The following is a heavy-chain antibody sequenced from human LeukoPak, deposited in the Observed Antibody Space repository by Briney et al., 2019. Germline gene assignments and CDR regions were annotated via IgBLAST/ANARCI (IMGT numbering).Heavy chain of an antibody. Sequence: PSETLSLTCTVSGGSISSYYWSWIRQPAGKGLEWIGRIYTSGSTNYNPSLTSRVTMSVDTFKNQFSLKLSSVTAADTAVYYCARVGAVAAIPYYYYYMDVWGKGTTVTVSS. CDR2: IYTSGST. CDR3: ARVGAVAAIPYYYYYMDV. V-gene: IGHV4-4*07. D-gene: IGHD6-19*01. CDR1: GGSISSYY. J-gene: IGHJ6*03.